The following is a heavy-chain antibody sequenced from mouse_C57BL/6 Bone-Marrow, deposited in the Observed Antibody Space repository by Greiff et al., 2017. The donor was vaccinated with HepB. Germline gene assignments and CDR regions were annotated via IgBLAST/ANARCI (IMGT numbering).Heavy chain of an antibody. CDR2: ISSGGSYT. D-gene: IGHD2-10*01. Sequence: DVMLVESGGDLVKPGGSLKLSCAASGFTFSSYGMSWVRQTPDKRLEWVATISSGGSYTYYPDSVKGRFTISRDNAKNTLYLQMSSLKSEDTAMYYCARPYYGNYTDYWGQGTSVTVSS. CDR1: GFTFSSYG. CDR3: ARPYYGNYTDY. J-gene: IGHJ4*01. V-gene: IGHV5-6*02.